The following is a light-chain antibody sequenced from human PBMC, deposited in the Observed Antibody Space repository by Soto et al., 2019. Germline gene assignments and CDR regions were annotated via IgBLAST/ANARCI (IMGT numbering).Light chain of an antibody. V-gene: IGKV3-11*01. Sequence: EIVMTQSPATLSVSPGERATLSCRASQSVSSFLAWYQQKPGQAPRLLIYDASNRATGIPARFSGSGSGTDFTLTISSLEPEDFAVYYCQHRSSWPGAFGPGTKVDNK. CDR1: QSVSSF. CDR3: QHRSSWPGA. CDR2: DAS. J-gene: IGKJ3*01.